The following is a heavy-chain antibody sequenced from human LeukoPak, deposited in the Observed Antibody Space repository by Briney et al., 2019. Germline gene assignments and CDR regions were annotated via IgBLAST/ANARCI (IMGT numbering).Heavy chain of an antibody. CDR2: ISGSGGST. D-gene: IGHD1-26*01. V-gene: IGHV3-23*01. Sequence: GGSLRLSCAASGFTFSSYAMHWVRQAPGKGLEWVSLISGSGGSTYYADSVKGRFTISRDNSKNTLYLQMNSLRAEDTAVYYSAKVPNSGSYTIFDYWGQGTLSPSPQ. CDR3: AKVPNSGSYTIFDY. J-gene: IGHJ4*02. CDR1: GFTFSSYA.